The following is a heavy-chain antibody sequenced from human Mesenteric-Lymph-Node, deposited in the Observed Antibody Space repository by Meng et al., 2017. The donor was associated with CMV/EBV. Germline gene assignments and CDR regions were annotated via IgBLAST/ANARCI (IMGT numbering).Heavy chain of an antibody. V-gene: IGHV3-48*03. CDR3: ARGDYYSNYYFDY. CDR1: GFTFSSYE. J-gene: IGHJ4*02. D-gene: IGHD4-11*01. CDR2: ISSSGSTI. Sequence: GGSLRLSCAASGFTFSSYEMNWVRQAPGKGLEWVSYISSSGSTIYYADSVKGRFTISRDNAKNSLYLQMNSLRAEDTAVYYCARGDYYSNYYFDYWGQGTLVTVSS.